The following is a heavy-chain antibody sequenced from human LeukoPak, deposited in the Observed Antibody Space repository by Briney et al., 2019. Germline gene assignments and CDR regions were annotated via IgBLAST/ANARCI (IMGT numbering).Heavy chain of an antibody. CDR3: AAYDYGCGFLQLDREY. CDR2: ISGSGGST. Sequence: PGGPLRLSCAVSGFTFSSYAMSWARQAPGKGLEWVSAISGSGGSTYYADSVKGRFTISRDNSKNTLYLQMNSLRAEDTAVYYCAAYDYGCGFLQLDREYWGQGTLVTVSS. CDR1: GFTFSSYA. V-gene: IGHV3-23*01. D-gene: IGHD5-12*01. J-gene: IGHJ4*02.